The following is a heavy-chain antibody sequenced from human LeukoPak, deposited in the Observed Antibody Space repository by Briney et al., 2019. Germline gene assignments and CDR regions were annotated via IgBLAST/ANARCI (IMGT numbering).Heavy chain of an antibody. D-gene: IGHD6-19*01. CDR1: GGSISSGSYY. CDR2: IYTSGST. J-gene: IGHJ4*02. V-gene: IGHV4-61*02. Sequence: PSQTLSLTXTVSGGSISSGSYYWSWIRQPAGKGLEWIGRIYTSGSTNYNPSLKSRVTISVDTSKNQFSPKLSSVTAADTAVYYCARDPQWLDGNDYWGQGTLVTVSS. CDR3: ARDPQWLDGNDY.